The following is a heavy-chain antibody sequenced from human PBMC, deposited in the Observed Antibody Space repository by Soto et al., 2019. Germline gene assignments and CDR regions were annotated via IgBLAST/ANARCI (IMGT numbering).Heavy chain of an antibody. CDR3: ARASGGYDSSTRYGLDV. CDR1: DGSITRLAPY. Sequence: SQPISQTRPLSDGSITRLAPYCTKNRHEPGNGLEWVGYIYYSGSSDYNPSLKSRVTISVDRSKNQFSLNLSSVTAADPAIYYCARASGGYDSSTRYGLDVWGQGTTVPVSS. V-gene: IGHV4-31*02. CDR2: IYYSGSS. J-gene: IGHJ6*02. D-gene: IGHD6-25*01.